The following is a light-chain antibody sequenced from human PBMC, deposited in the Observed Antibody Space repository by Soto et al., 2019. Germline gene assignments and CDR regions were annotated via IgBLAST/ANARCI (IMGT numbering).Light chain of an antibody. V-gene: IGKV3-20*01. CDR1: QSVSSSY. J-gene: IGKJ4*01. CDR3: QQYGSSPAVT. Sequence: EIGLTQSPGTLSLSPGERATLSCRASQSVSSSYLAWYQQKPGQAPRLLIYGASSRATGIPDRFSGSGSGTDFTLTISRLEPEDFAVYYCQQYGSSPAVTFGGGTKVEIK. CDR2: GAS.